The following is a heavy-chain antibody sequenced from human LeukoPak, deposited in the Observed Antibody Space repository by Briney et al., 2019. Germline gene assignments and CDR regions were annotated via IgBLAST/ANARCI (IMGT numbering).Heavy chain of an antibody. J-gene: IGHJ4*02. D-gene: IGHD2-15*01. CDR2: ISWDGGST. CDR3: AKPRWSTGVGKGGYFDY. Sequence: GGSLRLSRAASGFTFDDYTMHWVRQAPGKGLEWVSLISWDGGSTYYADSVKGRFTISRDNSKNSLYLQMNSLRTEDTALYYCAKPRWSTGVGKGGYFDYWGQGTLVTVSS. CDR1: GFTFDDYT. V-gene: IGHV3-43*01.